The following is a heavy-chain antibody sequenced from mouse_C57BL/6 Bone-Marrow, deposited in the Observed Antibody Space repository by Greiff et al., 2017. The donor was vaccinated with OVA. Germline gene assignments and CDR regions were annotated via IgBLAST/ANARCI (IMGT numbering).Heavy chain of an antibody. V-gene: IGHV1-74*01. CDR3: AIERFITTVVRYFDV. CDR1: GYTFTSYW. J-gene: IGHJ1*03. CDR2: LHPSDSDT. Sequence: QVQLKQPGAELVKPGASVKVSCKASGYTFTSYWMHWVKQRPGQGLEWIGRLHPSDSDTNYNQKFKGKATLTVDKSSSTAYMQLSSLTSEDSAVYYCAIERFITTVVRYFDVWGTGTTVTVSS. D-gene: IGHD1-1*01.